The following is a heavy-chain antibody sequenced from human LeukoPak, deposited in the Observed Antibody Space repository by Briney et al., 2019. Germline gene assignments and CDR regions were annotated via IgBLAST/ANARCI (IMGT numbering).Heavy chain of an antibody. CDR2: IDYRGST. CDR3: ARPRGYCSGGSCQYAFDI. D-gene: IGHD2-15*01. Sequence: SETLSLTCTVSGGSIRGSYYWAWIRQPPGKGLEWIGNIDYRGSTYYNPSLKSRVTISVDPFKNQFSLKLSSVTAADTAVYYCARPRGYCSGGSCQYAFDIWGQGTMLNVSS. V-gene: IGHV4-39*01. CDR1: GGSIRGSYY. J-gene: IGHJ3*02.